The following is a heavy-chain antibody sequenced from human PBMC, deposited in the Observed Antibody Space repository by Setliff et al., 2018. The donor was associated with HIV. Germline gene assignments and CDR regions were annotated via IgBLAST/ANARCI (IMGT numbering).Heavy chain of an antibody. V-gene: IGHV4-59*08. CDR2: IYYSGST. Sequence: SETLSLTCTVSGGSISTYYWSWIRQPPGKGLEWIGYIYYSGSTNYNPSLKSRVTISVDTSKNQVSLNLKSVTAADTALYYCARHVSGGGSFNWFDPWGQGTLVTVSS. CDR3: ARHVSGGGSFNWFDP. CDR1: GGSISTYY. J-gene: IGHJ5*02. D-gene: IGHD1-26*01.